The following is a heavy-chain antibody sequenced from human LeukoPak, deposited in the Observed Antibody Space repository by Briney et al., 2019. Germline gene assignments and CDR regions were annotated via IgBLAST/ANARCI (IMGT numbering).Heavy chain of an antibody. V-gene: IGHV3-48*03. CDR2: ISSSGSTI. D-gene: IGHD3-10*01. Sequence: GGSLRLSCAASGFTFSSYAMNWVRQAPGKGLEWVSYISSSGSTIYYADSVKGRFTISRDNAKNSLYLQMNSLRAEDTAVYYCARDYGSGRRLGFDYWGQGTLVTVSS. CDR1: GFTFSSYA. J-gene: IGHJ4*02. CDR3: ARDYGSGRRLGFDY.